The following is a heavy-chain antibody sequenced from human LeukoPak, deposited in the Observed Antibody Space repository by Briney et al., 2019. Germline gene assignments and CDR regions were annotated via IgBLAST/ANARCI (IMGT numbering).Heavy chain of an antibody. CDR1: GFTFSSYG. CDR3: AKDADYDRSGYLDY. Sequence: PGGSLRLSCAASGFTFSSYGMHWDRQAPGEGLEWVAFIRYDGSSKYYADSVKGRFTISRDNSKNTLYLQMNSLRAEDTAVYYCAKDADYDRSGYLDYWGQGILVTVSS. V-gene: IGHV3-30*02. J-gene: IGHJ4*02. CDR2: IRYDGSSK. D-gene: IGHD3-22*01.